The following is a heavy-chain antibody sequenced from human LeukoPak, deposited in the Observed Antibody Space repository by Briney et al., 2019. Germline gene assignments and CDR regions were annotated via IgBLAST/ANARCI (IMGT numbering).Heavy chain of an antibody. CDR2: ISSSTTTI. CDR3: AKGPDSSVSH. Sequence: PGGSLRLSCTASGFTFSTYNMNWVRQAPGKGLEWVSYISSSTTTISYADSVKGRFTISRDNAKNSLYLQMNNLRAEDTALYYCAKGPDSSVSHWGQGTLVTVSS. CDR1: GFTFSTYN. V-gene: IGHV3-48*04. J-gene: IGHJ4*02. D-gene: IGHD6-19*01.